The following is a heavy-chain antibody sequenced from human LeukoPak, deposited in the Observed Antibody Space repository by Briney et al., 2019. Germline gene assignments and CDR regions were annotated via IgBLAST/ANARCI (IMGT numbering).Heavy chain of an antibody. V-gene: IGHV4-4*07. CDR1: GGSISSYY. CDR3: ARGPYYYDSSGYYNWFDP. D-gene: IGHD3-22*01. Sequence: PSETLSLTCTVSGGSISSYYWSWIRQPAGKGLEWIGRIYTSGSTNYNPSLKSRVTISVDTSKNQFSLKLSSVTAADTAVYYCARGPYYYDSSGYYNWFDPWGQGTLVTVSS. J-gene: IGHJ5*02. CDR2: IYTSGST.